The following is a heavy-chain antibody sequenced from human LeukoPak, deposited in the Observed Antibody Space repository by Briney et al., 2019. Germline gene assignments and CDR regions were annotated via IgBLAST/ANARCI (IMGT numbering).Heavy chain of an antibody. J-gene: IGHJ2*01. CDR1: GFIFSNYP. V-gene: IGHV3-7*01. CDR3: AREGGDIVVVPAARATFDL. D-gene: IGHD2-2*01. Sequence: GGSLRLSCAASGFIFSNYPMNWVRQAPGKGLEWVANIKQDGSEKYYVDSVKGRFTISRDNAKNSLYLQMNSLRAEDTAVYYCAREGGDIVVVPAARATFDLWGRGTLVTVSS. CDR2: IKQDGSEK.